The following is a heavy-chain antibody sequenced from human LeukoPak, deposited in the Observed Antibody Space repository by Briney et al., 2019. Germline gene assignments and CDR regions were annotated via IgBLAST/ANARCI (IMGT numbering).Heavy chain of an antibody. D-gene: IGHD3-22*01. V-gene: IGHV3-23*01. Sequence: GGSLRLSCAASGFTFSSYAMSWVRQAPGKGLEWVSAISGSGGSTYYADSVKGRFTISRDNSKNTLYLQMSSLRVEDTAVYYCAKGSGGYYYVPFDYWGQGTLVTVSS. CDR3: AKGSGGYYYVPFDY. CDR1: GFTFSSYA. CDR2: ISGSGGST. J-gene: IGHJ4*02.